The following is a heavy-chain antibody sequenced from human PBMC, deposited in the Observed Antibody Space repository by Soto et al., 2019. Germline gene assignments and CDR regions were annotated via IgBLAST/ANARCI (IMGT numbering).Heavy chain of an antibody. V-gene: IGHV1-69*13. J-gene: IGHJ6*02. CDR3: ARSRRHYDFWSGYLKYGMDV. Sequence: SVKGSCKASGGTFSIYSISWVRQAPGQGLEWMGGIIPIFGTANYAQKFQGRVTITADESTSTAYMELSSLRSEDTAVYYCARSRRHYDFWSGYLKYGMDVWGQGTTVTVSS. CDR1: GGTFSIYS. D-gene: IGHD3-3*01. CDR2: IIPIFGTA.